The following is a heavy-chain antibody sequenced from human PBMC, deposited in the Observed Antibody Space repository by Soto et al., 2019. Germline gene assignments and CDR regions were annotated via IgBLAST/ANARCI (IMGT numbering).Heavy chain of an antibody. V-gene: IGHV3-30-3*01. CDR2: ISYDGSNK. Sequence: QVQLVESGGGVVQPGRSLRLSCAASGFTFSSYAMHWVRQAPGKGREWVAVISYDGSNKYYADSVKGRFTISRDNSKNTLYLQMNSLRPEDTAVYYCARAIYDYVWGMGDYWGQGTLVTVSS. J-gene: IGHJ4*02. CDR3: ARAIYDYVWGMGDY. D-gene: IGHD3-16*01. CDR1: GFTFSSYA.